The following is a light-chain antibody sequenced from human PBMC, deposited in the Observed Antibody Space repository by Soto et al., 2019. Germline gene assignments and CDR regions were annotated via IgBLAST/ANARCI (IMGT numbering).Light chain of an antibody. Sequence: QSALTQPASVSGSPGQSITISCTGTSSDVGGYNYVSWYQQHPGKATKLMIYDVSNRPSGVSNRFSGSKSGNTASLTISGLQSEDEADYYCSSYTLSSTYVVFGGATKRTVL. CDR2: DVS. J-gene: IGLJ2*01. V-gene: IGLV2-14*01. CDR1: SSDVGGYNY. CDR3: SSYTLSSTYVV.